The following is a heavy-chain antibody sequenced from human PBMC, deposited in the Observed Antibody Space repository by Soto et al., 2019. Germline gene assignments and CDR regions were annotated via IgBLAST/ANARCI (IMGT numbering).Heavy chain of an antibody. D-gene: IGHD3-10*02. J-gene: IGHJ6*02. V-gene: IGHV1-2*02. CDR1: GYTFTAYH. CDR2: INPKFGDT. CDR3: ARNMDYYYGRGSGNGRGV. Sequence: QVRLVQSGAEVKEPGDSVRVSCEASGYTFTAYHIHWVRQAPGQGLEWMGWINPKFGDTGYAQDFKGRVSMTSDMSISTVYMELSRLTSDDTAIYYCARNMDYYYGRGSGNGRGVGGQGTTVTVFS.